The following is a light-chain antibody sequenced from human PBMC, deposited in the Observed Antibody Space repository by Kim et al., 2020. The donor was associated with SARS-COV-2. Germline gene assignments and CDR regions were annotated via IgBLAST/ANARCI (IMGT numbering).Light chain of an antibody. CDR1: SGHSNYA. J-gene: IGLJ3*02. CDR2: LNSDGSH. CDR3: QTWDTGLWV. V-gene: IGLV4-69*01. Sequence: QLVLTQSPSASASLGASVKLTCTLSSGHSNYAIAWHQQQPEKGPRYLMKLNSDGSHSKGDGIPDRFSGSSSGAERYLTISSLQSEDEADYYCQTWDTGLWVFGGGTQLTV.